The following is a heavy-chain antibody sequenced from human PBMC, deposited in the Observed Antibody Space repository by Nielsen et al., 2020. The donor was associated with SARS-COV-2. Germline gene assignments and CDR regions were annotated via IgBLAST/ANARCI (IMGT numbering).Heavy chain of an antibody. D-gene: IGHD4-17*01. Sequence: SETLSLTCAVYGGSFSGYYWSWIRQHPGKGLEWIGYIYYSGSTYYNPSLKSRVTISVDTSKNQFSLKLSSVTAADTAVYYCARVDGMTTVTVDYWGQGTLVTVSS. CDR1: GGSFSGYY. V-gene: IGHV4-31*11. J-gene: IGHJ4*02. CDR2: IYYSGST. CDR3: ARVDGMTTVTVDY.